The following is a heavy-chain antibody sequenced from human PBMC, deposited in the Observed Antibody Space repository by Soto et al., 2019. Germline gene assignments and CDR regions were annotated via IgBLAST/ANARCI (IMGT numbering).Heavy chain of an antibody. CDR3: VRDGTKTLRDWFDP. J-gene: IGHJ5*02. CDR2: IYATGTT. Sequence: QVQLQESGPGLVKPSETLSLTCTVSCASISGFYWSWIRKSAGKGLEWIGRIYATGTTDYNPSLKSRVMMSVDTSKKQFSLKLRSVTAADTAVYYCVRDGTKTLRDWFDPWGQGISVTVSS. CDR1: CASISGFY. V-gene: IGHV4-4*07. D-gene: IGHD1-1*01.